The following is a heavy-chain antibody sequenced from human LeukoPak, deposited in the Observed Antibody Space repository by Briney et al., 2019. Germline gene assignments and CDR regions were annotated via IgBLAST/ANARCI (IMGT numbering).Heavy chain of an antibody. CDR1: GGSISSYY. CDR2: IYYSGST. Sequence: SETLSPTCTVSGGSISSYYWSWIRQPPGKGLEWIGYIYYSGSTNYNPSLKSRVTISVDTSKNQFSLKLSSVTAADTAVYYCARGSSGVTIFGVVIPHFDYWGQGTLVTVSS. J-gene: IGHJ4*02. V-gene: IGHV4-59*01. CDR3: ARGSSGVTIFGVVIPHFDY. D-gene: IGHD3-3*01.